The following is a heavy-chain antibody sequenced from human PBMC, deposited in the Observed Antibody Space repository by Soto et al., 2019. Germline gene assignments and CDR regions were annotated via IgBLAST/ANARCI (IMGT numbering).Heavy chain of an antibody. CDR1: GYSISSGYY. CDR3: ARVGPWVPYYYDSSPYTFENWFDP. J-gene: IGHJ5*02. D-gene: IGHD3-22*01. CDR2: IYHGRST. V-gene: IGHV4-38-2*01. Sequence: SETLSLTCAVSGYSISSGYYWGWLRQPPGKGLEWIGSIYHGRSTYYNPSLNSRVTLSIDMTNNHVSLILNSVTAAGTAVYYCARVGPWVPYYYDSSPYTFENWFDPWGQGTLVTVSS.